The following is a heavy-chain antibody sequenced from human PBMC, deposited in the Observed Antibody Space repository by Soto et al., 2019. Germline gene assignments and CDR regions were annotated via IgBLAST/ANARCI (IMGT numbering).Heavy chain of an antibody. Sequence: QVQLQQWGAGLLKPSETLSLTCAVYGGSFSGYYWSWIRQPPGKGLEWFGEINHSGSTNYNPSLKSRVTISVDTSKNQFSLKLSSVTAADTAVYYCAREEAYDFWSGYYTVDYYYMDVWGKGTTVTVSS. V-gene: IGHV4-34*01. J-gene: IGHJ6*03. D-gene: IGHD3-3*01. CDR1: GGSFSGYY. CDR2: INHSGST. CDR3: AREEAYDFWSGYYTVDYYYMDV.